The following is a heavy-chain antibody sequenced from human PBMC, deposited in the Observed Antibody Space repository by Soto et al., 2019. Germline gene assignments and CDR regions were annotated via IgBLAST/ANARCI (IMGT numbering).Heavy chain of an antibody. D-gene: IGHD2-15*01. CDR1: GYTFTSYY. J-gene: IGHJ4*02. CDR2: INPDGGRT. V-gene: IGHV1-46*01. Sequence: QVQLVQSGAEVKKPGASVKVSCKASGYTFTSYYMHWVRQAPGQGPEWMGIINPDGGRTSYAPKFQGRVTMTRDMSTSTHYMELSSLRSDDTAVYYCARENVPHGGSSNVADYWGQGTQVIVSS. CDR3: ARENVPHGGSSNVADY.